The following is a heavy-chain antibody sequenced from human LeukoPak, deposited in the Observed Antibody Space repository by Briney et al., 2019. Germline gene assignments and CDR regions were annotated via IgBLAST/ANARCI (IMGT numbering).Heavy chain of an antibody. CDR3: ARQTIAVAARGDWFDP. J-gene: IGHJ5*02. D-gene: IGHD6-19*01. CDR2: ISGSGGST. V-gene: IGHV3-23*01. Sequence: PGGSLRLSCAASGFTFSSYAMSWVRQAPGKGLEWVSAISGSGGSTYYADSVKGRFTVSRDNSKNTLYLQMNSLRAEDTAVYYCARQTIAVAARGDWFDPWGQGTLVTVSS. CDR1: GFTFSSYA.